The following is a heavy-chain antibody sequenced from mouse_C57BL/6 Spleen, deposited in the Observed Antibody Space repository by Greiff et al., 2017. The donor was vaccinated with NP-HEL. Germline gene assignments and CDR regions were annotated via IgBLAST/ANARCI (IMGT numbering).Heavy chain of an antibody. J-gene: IGHJ2*01. CDR1: GYTFTSYW. CDR3: ARQSLYGRNFDY. D-gene: IGHD1-1*01. Sequence: VQLQQPGAELVRPGSSVKLSCKASGYTFTSYWMHWVKRSPIQGLEWIGNIDPSDSDTHYNQKFKDKATLTVDKSSSTAYMQLSSLTSEDSAVYYCARQSLYGRNFDYWGQGTTLTVSS. V-gene: IGHV1-52*01. CDR2: IDPSDSDT.